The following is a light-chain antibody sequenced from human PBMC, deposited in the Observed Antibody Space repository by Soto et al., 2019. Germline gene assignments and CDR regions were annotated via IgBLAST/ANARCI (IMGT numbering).Light chain of an antibody. Sequence: DIVMTQSPLSLSVTPVEPASISCRSSQSLLHSNGYNYLDWYLQKPGQSPQVLIYVGSNRASGVPDRFSGSGSGTDFTLKISRVEAEDVGVYYCMQALQTPTFXQGTTVDIK. CDR1: QSLLHSNGYNY. J-gene: IGKJ1*01. V-gene: IGKV2-28*01. CDR3: MQALQTPT. CDR2: VGS.